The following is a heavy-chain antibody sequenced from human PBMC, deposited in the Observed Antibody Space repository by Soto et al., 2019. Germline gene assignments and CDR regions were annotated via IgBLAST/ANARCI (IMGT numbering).Heavy chain of an antibody. D-gene: IGHD3-22*01. CDR2: MNPNSGNT. Sequence: ASVKVSCKASGYTFTSYDINWVRQATGQGLEWMGWMNPNSGNTGYAQKFQGRVTMTRNTSISTAYMELSSLRSEDTAVYYCARVLPYYYDSSGYYSDYWGQGTLVTVSS. J-gene: IGHJ4*02. CDR1: GYTFTSYD. CDR3: ARVLPYYYDSSGYYSDY. V-gene: IGHV1-8*01.